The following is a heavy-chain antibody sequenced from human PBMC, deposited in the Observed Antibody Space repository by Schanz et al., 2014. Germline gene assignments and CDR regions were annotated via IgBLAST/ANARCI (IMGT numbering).Heavy chain of an antibody. D-gene: IGHD7-27*01. Sequence: QVLLVESGGGLVKPGGSLRLSCSASGFTFSDSFMSWIRQTPGKGLEWLSYISRDGTTSYYADSVKGRFTISRDNAKNSLYLEMTSLRGEDTAVYYCARENRNWEAFDIWGQGTVVTVSS. CDR1: GFTFSDSF. CDR2: ISRDGTTS. V-gene: IGHV3-11*01. J-gene: IGHJ3*02. CDR3: ARENRNWEAFDI.